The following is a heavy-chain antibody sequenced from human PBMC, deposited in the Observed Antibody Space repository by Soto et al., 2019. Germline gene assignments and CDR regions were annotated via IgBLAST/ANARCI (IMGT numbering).Heavy chain of an antibody. Sequence: GGSLRLSCAASGFTFSSCAMSWVRQAPGKGLEWVSGISVSGGSTYYADSVKGRFTISRDNSKNTLYLQMNSLRAEDTAVYYCAKEGGYCSSTSCYGRVYYWGQGTLVTVSS. CDR1: GFTFSSCA. J-gene: IGHJ4*02. CDR2: ISVSGGST. CDR3: AKEGGYCSSTSCYGRVYY. D-gene: IGHD2-2*03. V-gene: IGHV3-23*01.